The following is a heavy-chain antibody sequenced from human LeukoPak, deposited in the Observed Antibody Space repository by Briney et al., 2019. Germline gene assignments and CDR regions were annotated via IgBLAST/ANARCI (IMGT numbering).Heavy chain of an antibody. V-gene: IGHV1-46*01. CDR3: ARDGPIAVAGTGWFDP. J-gene: IGHJ5*02. D-gene: IGHD6-19*01. Sequence: ASVKVSCKASGYTFTSYYMHWVRQGPGQGLEWMGIINPSGGSTSYAQKFQGRVTMTRDTSTSTVYMELSSLRSEDTAVYYCARDGPIAVAGTGWFDPWGQGTLVTVSS. CDR1: GYTFTSYY. CDR2: INPSGGST.